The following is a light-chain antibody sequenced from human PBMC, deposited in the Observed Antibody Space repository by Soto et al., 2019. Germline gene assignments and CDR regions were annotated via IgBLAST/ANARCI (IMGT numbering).Light chain of an antibody. CDR2: GAS. V-gene: IGKV3-20*01. CDR3: QHYGGSPLA. CDR1: QSISSTF. J-gene: IGKJ4*01. Sequence: IVLTQSPGTLSLSPAERATLSCRASQSISSTFLAWYQQIPGQAPRLLIYGASSRATGIPDRFSGSGSGTDFTLTISRLEPEDFAVYYCQHYGGSPLAFGGGTKVEIK.